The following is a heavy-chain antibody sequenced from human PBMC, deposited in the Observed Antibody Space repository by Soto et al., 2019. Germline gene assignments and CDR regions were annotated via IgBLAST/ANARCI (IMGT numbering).Heavy chain of an antibody. V-gene: IGHV3-30*18. CDR3: AKGAAAQRYYGMDV. CDR1: GFTFSSYG. CDR2: ISYDGSNK. J-gene: IGHJ6*02. Sequence: QVQLVESGGGVVQPGRSLRLSCAASGFTFSSYGMHWVRQAPGKGLEWVAVISYDGSNKYYADSVKGRFTISRDNSKNTLYLQMNSLRAEDTAVYYCAKGAAAQRYYGMDVWGQGITVTVSS. D-gene: IGHD6-13*01.